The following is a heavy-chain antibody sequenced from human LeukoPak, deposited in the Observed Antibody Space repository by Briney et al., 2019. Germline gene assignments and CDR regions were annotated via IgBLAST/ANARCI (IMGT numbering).Heavy chain of an antibody. J-gene: IGHJ4*02. Sequence: GGSLRLSCAASGFTFSSYAMNWVRQGPGKGLEWVSGINDRGGSTYYAGSVKGRFTISRDNSKNTLYLQMNSLRAEDTAVYYCAREDYYDSSGCYPYWGQGTLVTVSS. CDR3: AREDYYDSSGCYPY. CDR1: GFTFSSYA. CDR2: INDRGGST. D-gene: IGHD3-22*01. V-gene: IGHV3-23*01.